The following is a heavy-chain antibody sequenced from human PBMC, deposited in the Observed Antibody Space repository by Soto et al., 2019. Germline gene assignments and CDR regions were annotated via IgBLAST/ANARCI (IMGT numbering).Heavy chain of an antibody. D-gene: IGHD6-6*01. CDR2: ISGSDDST. CDR1: GFTFSSYA. V-gene: IGHV3-23*01. Sequence: EVQLLESGGGLVQPGESLRLSCAASGFTFSSYAMSWVRQAPGKGLEWVSVISGSDDSTYYADSVKGRFTISSDNSKNTVYLQMNSLRAEDTAVYYCAKRSSSSTFDYWGQGTLVTVSS. CDR3: AKRSSSSTFDY. J-gene: IGHJ4*02.